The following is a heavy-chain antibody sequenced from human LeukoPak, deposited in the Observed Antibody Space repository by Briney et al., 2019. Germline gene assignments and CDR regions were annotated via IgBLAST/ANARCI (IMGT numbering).Heavy chain of an antibody. J-gene: IGHJ5*02. CDR1: GYTFTSYG. CDR3: ARARYCSSTSCHMLGPNWFDP. D-gene: IGHD2-2*02. V-gene: IGHV1-18*01. CDR2: ISAYNGNT. Sequence: ASVKVSFKASGYTFTSYGISWVRQAPGQGLEWMGWISAYNGNTNYAQKLQGRVTMTTDTSTSTAYMELRSLRSDDTAVYYCARARYCSSTSCHMLGPNWFDPWGQGTLVTVSS.